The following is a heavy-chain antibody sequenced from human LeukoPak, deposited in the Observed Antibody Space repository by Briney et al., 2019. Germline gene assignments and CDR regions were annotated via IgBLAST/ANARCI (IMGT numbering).Heavy chain of an antibody. D-gene: IGHD4-17*01. J-gene: IGHJ4*02. Sequence: GGSLRLSCAASGFTFSSYSMNWVRQAPGKGLEWVSSISSSSSYIYYADSVKGRFTISRDNAKNSLYLQMNSLRAEDTAVYYCARAYDYGDYFYYFDYWGQGTLVTVSS. CDR1: GFTFSSYS. CDR3: ARAYDYGDYFYYFDY. CDR2: ISSSSSYI. V-gene: IGHV3-21*01.